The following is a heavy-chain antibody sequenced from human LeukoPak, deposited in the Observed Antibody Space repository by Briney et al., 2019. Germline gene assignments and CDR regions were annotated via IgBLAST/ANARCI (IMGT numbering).Heavy chain of an antibody. CDR3: ARGIAARPFYYMDV. CDR2: ISYDGSNK. D-gene: IGHD6-6*01. V-gene: IGHV3-30-3*01. J-gene: IGHJ6*03. Sequence: GGSLRLSCAASGFTFSSYAMHWVRQAPGKGLEWVAVISYDGSNKYYADSVKGRFTISRDNSKNTLYLQMNSLRAEDTAVYYCARGIAARPFYYMDVWGXGTTVTVSS. CDR1: GFTFSSYA.